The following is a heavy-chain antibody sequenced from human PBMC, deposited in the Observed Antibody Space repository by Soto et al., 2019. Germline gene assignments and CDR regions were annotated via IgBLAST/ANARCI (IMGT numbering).Heavy chain of an antibody. CDR3: ARDSDYGDYVHY. CDR1: GGSISSYY. V-gene: IGHV4-59*01. Sequence: SETLSLTCTVSGGSISSYYWSWIRQPLGKGLEWIGYIYYSGSTNYNPSLKSRVTISVDTSKNQFSLKLSSVTAADTAVYYCARDSDYGDYVHYWGQGTLVTVSS. D-gene: IGHD4-17*01. CDR2: IYYSGST. J-gene: IGHJ4*02.